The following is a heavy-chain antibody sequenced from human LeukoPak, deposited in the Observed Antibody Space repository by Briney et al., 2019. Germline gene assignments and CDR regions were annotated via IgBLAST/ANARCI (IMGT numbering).Heavy chain of an antibody. CDR1: GFTFSSYS. D-gene: IGHD3-22*01. CDR3: ASEGNYYDSSHFDN. J-gene: IGHJ4*02. V-gene: IGHV3-21*01. CDR2: ISSSSSYI. Sequence: PGGSLRLSCAASGFTFSSYSMNWVRQAPGRGLEWVASISSSSSYIYYADSVKGRFTISRDNAKNSLYLRMNSLRAEDTAVYYCASEGNYYDSSHFDNWGQGTLVTVSS.